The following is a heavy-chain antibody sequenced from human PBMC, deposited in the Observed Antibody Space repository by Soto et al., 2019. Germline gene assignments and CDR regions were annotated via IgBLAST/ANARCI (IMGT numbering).Heavy chain of an antibody. CDR3: TRRYSPPPYRF. D-gene: IGHD1-1*01. V-gene: IGHV4-39*01. Sequence: QLQLQESGPGLVKPSETLSLTCTVSGGSISSSSYYWGWIRQPPGKGLEWIGSIYYSGSTYYNPSLKSRVTISVDTSKSQFSPKLSSVTGADAAVYYCTRRYSPPPYRFWGQGTPVTAAS. J-gene: IGHJ1*01. CDR2: IYYSGST. CDR1: GGSISSSSYY.